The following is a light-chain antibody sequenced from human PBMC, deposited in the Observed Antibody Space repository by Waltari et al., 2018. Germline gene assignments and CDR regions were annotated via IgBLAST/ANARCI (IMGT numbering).Light chain of an antibody. CDR1: QDISRG. J-gene: IGKJ4*01. Sequence: DIQMTQSPSSVSASGGDRVTITCRASQDISRGVGWYQQKPGKAPKFLIYDASTLQSGVPSRFSGSGSGREFTLTISSLQPEDFSTYYCQQGNDFPLTFGGGTKVEMK. CDR2: DAS. V-gene: IGKV1-12*01. CDR3: QQGNDFPLT.